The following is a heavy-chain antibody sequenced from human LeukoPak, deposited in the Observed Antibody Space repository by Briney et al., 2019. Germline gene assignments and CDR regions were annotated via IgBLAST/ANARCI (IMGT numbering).Heavy chain of an antibody. J-gene: IGHJ5*02. Sequence: NPSETLSLTCAVYGGSFSGYYWSWIRQPPGKGLEWIGEINHSGSTNYNPSLKSRVTISVDTSKNQFSLKLSSVTAADTAVYYCARGLIRRRFDPWGQGTLVTVSS. CDR2: INHSGST. CDR3: ARGLIRRRFDP. V-gene: IGHV4-34*01. CDR1: GGSFSGYY.